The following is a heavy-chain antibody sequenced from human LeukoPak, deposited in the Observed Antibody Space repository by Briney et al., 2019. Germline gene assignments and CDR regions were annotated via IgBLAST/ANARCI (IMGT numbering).Heavy chain of an antibody. CDR1: GFSLSTSGVG. Sequence: SGPTLVKPTQTLTLTCTFSGFSLSTSGVGVGWIRQPPGKALEWLALIYWDDDKRYSPSLKSRLTITKDTSKSQVVLTMTNMDPVDTATYYCAHRRGGAAAGTPFDYWGQGTLVTVSS. CDR3: AHRRGGAAAGTPFDY. V-gene: IGHV2-5*02. J-gene: IGHJ4*02. CDR2: IYWDDDK. D-gene: IGHD6-13*01.